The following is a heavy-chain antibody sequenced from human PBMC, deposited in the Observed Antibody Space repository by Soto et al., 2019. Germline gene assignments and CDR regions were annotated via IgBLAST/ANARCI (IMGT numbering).Heavy chain of an antibody. J-gene: IGHJ5*02. CDR2: ISYDGSNK. Sequence: QVQLVESGGGVVQPGRSLRLSCAASGFTFSSYGMHWVRQAPGKGLEWVAVISYDGSNKYYADSVKGRFTISRDNSKNTLYLQMNSLRAEDTAVYYCAKPRGQQLVLRWFDPWGQGTLVTVSS. CDR3: AKPRGQQLVLRWFDP. D-gene: IGHD6-13*01. V-gene: IGHV3-30*18. CDR1: GFTFSSYG.